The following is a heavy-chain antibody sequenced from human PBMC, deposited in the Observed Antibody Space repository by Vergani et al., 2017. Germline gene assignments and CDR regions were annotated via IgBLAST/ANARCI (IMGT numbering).Heavy chain of an antibody. D-gene: IGHD3-22*01. CDR2: IIPIFGTA. V-gene: IGHV1-69*01. J-gene: IGHJ4*02. CDR1: GGTFSSYA. Sequence: QVQLVQSGAEVKKPGSSVKVSCKASGGTFSSYAISWVRQAPGQGLEWMVGIIPIFGTANYAQTFQGRVTITADESTSTAYMELSSLRSEDTAVYYCASGKEGDYYYDSSGYYSPFDYWGQGTLVTVSS. CDR3: ASGKEGDYYYDSSGYYSPFDY.